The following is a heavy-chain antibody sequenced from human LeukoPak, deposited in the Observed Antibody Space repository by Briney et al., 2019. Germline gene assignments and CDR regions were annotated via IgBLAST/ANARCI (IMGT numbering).Heavy chain of an antibody. Sequence: ASVKVSCQASGYTFTSHDINWVRQATGQGLEWMGWMNPNSGNTGYAQKFQGRVTMTRDTSINTAYMELHSLRSEDTALYYCARGYSPSIRTTGNDYWGQGTLVTVSS. CDR2: MNPNSGNT. CDR3: ARGYSPSIRTTGNDY. CDR1: GYTFTSHD. J-gene: IGHJ4*02. D-gene: IGHD1-1*01. V-gene: IGHV1-8*01.